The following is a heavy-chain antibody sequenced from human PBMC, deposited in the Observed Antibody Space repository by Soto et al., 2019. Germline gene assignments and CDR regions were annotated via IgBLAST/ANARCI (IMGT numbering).Heavy chain of an antibody. CDR3: ANLAFYERWLREFLDY. V-gene: IGHV3-30*18. CDR1: GFTFSSYG. Sequence: GGSLRLSCAASGFTFSSYGMHWVRQAPGKGLEWVAVISYDGSNKYYADSVKGRFTISRDNSKNTLYLQMNSLRAEDTAVYYCANLAFYERWLREFLDYXGQGSLVT. CDR2: ISYDGSNK. J-gene: IGHJ4*02. D-gene: IGHD6-19*01.